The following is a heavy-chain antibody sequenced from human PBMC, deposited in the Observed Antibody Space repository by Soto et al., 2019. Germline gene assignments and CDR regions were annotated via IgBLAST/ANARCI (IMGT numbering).Heavy chain of an antibody. J-gene: IGHJ5*02. CDR3: ASITMVRGNWFDP. Sequence: GESLKISCKGSGYSFTSYWISWVRQMPGKGLEWMGRIDPSDSYTNYSPSFQGHVTISADKSISTAYLQWSSLKASDTAMYYCASITMVRGNWFDPWGQGTLVTVSS. V-gene: IGHV5-10-1*01. D-gene: IGHD3-10*01. CDR2: IDPSDSYT. CDR1: GYSFTSYW.